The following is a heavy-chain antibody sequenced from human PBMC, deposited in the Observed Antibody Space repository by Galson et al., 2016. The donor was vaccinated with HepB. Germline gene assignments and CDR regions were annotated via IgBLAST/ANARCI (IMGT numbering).Heavy chain of an antibody. CDR1: GFTFSSYS. Sequence: SLRLSCAASGFTFSSYSMNWVRQAPGKGLEWVSYISSGAIYYSDSVKGRFTISRDNAKNSLYLQMNSLRAEDTAVYYCARDPYGDTAMVTEGGGDYFDYWGQGTLVTVSS. V-gene: IGHV3-48*04. J-gene: IGHJ4*02. D-gene: IGHD5-18*01. CDR3: ARDPYGDTAMVTEGGGDYFDY. CDR2: ISSGAI.